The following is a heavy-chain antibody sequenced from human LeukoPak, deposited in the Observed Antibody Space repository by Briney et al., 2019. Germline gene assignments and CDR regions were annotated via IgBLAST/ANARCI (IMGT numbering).Heavy chain of an antibody. CDR1: GASISSYY. CDR2: LYISGST. Sequence: SETLSLTCTVSGASISSYYYSWIRQTAGRGLEWIGRLYISGSTDYNPSLKSRVTMSVDTSKNQFSLKLSSVTAADTAVYYCARGEYYFGYWGQGTLVTVSS. V-gene: IGHV4-4*07. CDR3: ARGEYYFGY. J-gene: IGHJ4*02.